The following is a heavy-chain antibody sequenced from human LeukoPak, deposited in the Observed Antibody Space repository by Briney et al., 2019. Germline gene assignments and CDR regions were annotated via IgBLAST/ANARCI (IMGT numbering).Heavy chain of an antibody. Sequence: GSSVKVSCKASGGTFSSYAISWVRQAPGQGLEWMGGIIPIFGTANYAQKFQGRVTITADESTSTAYMELSSLRSEDTAVYYCARGARYSSGWYGAFDTWGQGTMVTVSS. CDR2: IIPIFGTA. CDR3: ARGARYSSGWYGAFDT. V-gene: IGHV1-69*01. CDR1: GGTFSSYA. J-gene: IGHJ3*02. D-gene: IGHD6-19*01.